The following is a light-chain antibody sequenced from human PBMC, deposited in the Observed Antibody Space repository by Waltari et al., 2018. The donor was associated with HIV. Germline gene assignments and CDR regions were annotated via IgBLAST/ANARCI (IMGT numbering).Light chain of an antibody. Sequence: QSALNQPASVSGSPGQSITIYCAGSSSDIGAYDYIAWYRQQPGTAHKLIIFDVINRPSGVSNRFSGSKSGNTAYLSISVLQPEDEAHYFCNSYTGTTMVFGGGTKLTVL. J-gene: IGLJ3*02. V-gene: IGLV2-14*03. CDR3: NSYTGTTMV. CDR2: DVI. CDR1: SSDIGAYDY.